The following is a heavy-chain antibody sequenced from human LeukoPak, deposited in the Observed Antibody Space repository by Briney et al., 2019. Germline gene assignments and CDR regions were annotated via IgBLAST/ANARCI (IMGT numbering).Heavy chain of an antibody. D-gene: IGHD2-15*01. CDR1: GYSISSGYY. J-gene: IGHJ3*02. CDR3: ARDPGGVVVAAQNDAFDI. Sequence: SSETLSLTCTVSGYSISSGYYWGWIRQPPGKGLEWIGSIYHSGSTYYNPSLKSRVTISVDTSKNQFSLKLSSVTAADTAVYYCARDPGGVVVAAQNDAFDIWGQGTMVTVSS. V-gene: IGHV4-38-2*02. CDR2: IYHSGST.